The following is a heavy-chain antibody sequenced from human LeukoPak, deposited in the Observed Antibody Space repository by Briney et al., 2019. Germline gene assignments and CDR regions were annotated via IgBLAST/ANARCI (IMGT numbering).Heavy chain of an antibody. CDR1: GLSFSNYG. CDR3: APPPGAD. D-gene: IGHD3-10*01. V-gene: IGHV3-30*03. Sequence: GRSLRLSCAASGLSFSNYGLDWVRQAPGKGLEWVAGVSHDGSKKDYTDSVRGRFTISRDNSKNTLYLQMDSLRAEDTAVYYCAPPPGADWGQGTLVTVSS. CDR2: VSHDGSKK. J-gene: IGHJ4*02.